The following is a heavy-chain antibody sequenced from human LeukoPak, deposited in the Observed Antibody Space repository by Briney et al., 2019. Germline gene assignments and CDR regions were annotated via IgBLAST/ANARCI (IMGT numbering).Heavy chain of an antibody. Sequence: GASVKVSCKASGYTFTAYYMHWVRQAPGQGLEWMGWINPDSGGTNYAQKFQGRVTMTRDTSINTAYMELSRLSSDDTAVYYCARSSGTYPDFGSWGQGTLVTVSS. CDR2: INPDSGGT. J-gene: IGHJ4*02. V-gene: IGHV1-2*02. D-gene: IGHD1-1*01. CDR1: GYTFTAYY. CDR3: ARSSGTYPDFGS.